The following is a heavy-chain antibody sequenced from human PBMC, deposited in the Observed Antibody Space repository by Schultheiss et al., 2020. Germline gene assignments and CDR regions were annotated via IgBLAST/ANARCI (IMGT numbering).Heavy chain of an antibody. J-gene: IGHJ4*02. Sequence: SQTLSLTCTVSGGSISSSSYYWGWIRQPPGKGLEWIGYIYYSGSTNYNPSLKSRVTISVDTSKNQFSLKLSSVTAADTAVYYCARDATAFDYWGQGTLVTVAS. CDR1: GGSISSSSYY. D-gene: IGHD4-17*01. CDR2: IYYSGST. V-gene: IGHV4-61*05. CDR3: ARDATAFDY.